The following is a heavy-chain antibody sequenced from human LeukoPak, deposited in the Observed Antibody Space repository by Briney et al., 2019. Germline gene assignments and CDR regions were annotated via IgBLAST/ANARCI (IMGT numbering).Heavy chain of an antibody. Sequence: PGGSLRLSCAASGFTFSSYGMHWVRQAPGKGLEWVAFIRYDGSNKYYADSVKGRFTISRDNSKNTLYLQMNSLRAEDTAVYYCTSLALTHYDGIDYWGQGTLVTVSS. CDR3: TSLALTHYDGIDY. J-gene: IGHJ4*02. V-gene: IGHV3-30*02. CDR1: GFTFSSYG. CDR2: IRYDGSNK. D-gene: IGHD4-23*01.